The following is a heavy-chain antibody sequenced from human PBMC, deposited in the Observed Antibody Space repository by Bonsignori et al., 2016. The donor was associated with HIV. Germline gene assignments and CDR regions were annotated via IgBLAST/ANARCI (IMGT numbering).Heavy chain of an antibody. D-gene: IGHD3-3*01. CDR2: ISSSSSYI. CDR3: ARGAIKEYDFWSGYLSPSYYFDY. Sequence: VRQAPGKGLEWVSSISSSSSYIYYADSVKGRFTISRDNAKNSLYLQMNSLRAEDTAVYYCARGAIKEYDFWSGYLSPSYYFDYWGQGTLVTVSS. J-gene: IGHJ4*02. V-gene: IGHV3-21*01.